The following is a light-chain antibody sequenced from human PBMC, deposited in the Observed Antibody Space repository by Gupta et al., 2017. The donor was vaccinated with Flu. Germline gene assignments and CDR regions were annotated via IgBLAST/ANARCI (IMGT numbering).Light chain of an antibody. CDR3: QQYNNWPPYT. J-gene: IGKJ2*01. CDR1: QSVSSN. CDR2: GAS. V-gene: IGKV3-15*01. Sequence: ESATLSCRASQSVSSNLAWYQQKPGQGPRLLIYGASTRATGIPARFSGSGSGTEFTLTISSLQSEDSAVYYCQQYNNWPPYTFGQGTKVEIK.